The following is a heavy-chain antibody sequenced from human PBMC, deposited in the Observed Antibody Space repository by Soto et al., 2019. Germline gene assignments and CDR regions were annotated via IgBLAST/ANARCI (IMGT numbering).Heavy chain of an antibody. V-gene: IGHV1-46*01. D-gene: IGHD2-8*01. CDR1: GYTFTSYG. CDR3: ATEIGYCTNGACSRQYYFDY. Sequence: ASVRVACKASGYTFTSYGISWVRQAPGQGLEWMGIINASGGSTSYAQKFQGRVTMTRDTSTSTVYMELSSLRSEDTAVYYCATEIGYCTNGACSRQYYFDYCGQGTLVTVS. CDR2: INASGGST. J-gene: IGHJ4*02.